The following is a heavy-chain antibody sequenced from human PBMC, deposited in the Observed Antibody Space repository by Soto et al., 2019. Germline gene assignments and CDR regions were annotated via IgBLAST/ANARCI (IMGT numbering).Heavy chain of an antibody. V-gene: IGHV1-69*06. CDR3: ARDEGYSSSWALFD. J-gene: IGHJ4*02. CDR1: GGTFSSYA. CDR2: IIPIFGTA. D-gene: IGHD6-13*01. Sequence: SVKVSCKASGGTFSSYAISWVRQAPGQGLEWMGGIIPIFGTANYAQKFQGRVTITADKSTSTAYMELSSLRSEDTAVYYCARDEGYSSSWALFDWGQGTLVTVSS.